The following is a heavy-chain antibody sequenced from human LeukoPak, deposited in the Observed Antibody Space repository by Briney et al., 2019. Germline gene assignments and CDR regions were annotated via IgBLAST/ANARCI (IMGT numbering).Heavy chain of an antibody. Sequence: GASVKVSCKASGYTFTSYGISWVRQAPGQGLEWMGWINPKSGDTNYAQNFQGRVTMTRGTSISTAYMELSRLTSDDTAVYYCARVRETSSGYYPFDYWGQGTLVTVSS. CDR2: INPKSGDT. D-gene: IGHD3-22*01. CDR1: GYTFTSYG. CDR3: ARVRETSSGYYPFDY. V-gene: IGHV1-2*02. J-gene: IGHJ4*02.